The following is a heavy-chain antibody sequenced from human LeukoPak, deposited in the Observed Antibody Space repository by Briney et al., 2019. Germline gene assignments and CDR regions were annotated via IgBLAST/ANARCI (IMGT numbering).Heavy chain of an antibody. V-gene: IGHV4-39*01. CDR1: GGSISSSSYY. D-gene: IGHD1-26*01. CDR2: IYYSGST. Sequence: PSETLSLTCTVSGGSISSSSYYWGWIRQPPGKGLEWIGSIYYSGSTYYNPSLKGRVTISVDTSKNQFSLKLSSVTAADTAVYYCASLLVGATVTSNYYFDYWGQGTLVTVSS. J-gene: IGHJ4*02. CDR3: ASLLVGATVTSNYYFDY.